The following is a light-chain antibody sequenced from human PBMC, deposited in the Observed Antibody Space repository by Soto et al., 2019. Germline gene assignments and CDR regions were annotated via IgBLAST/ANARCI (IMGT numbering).Light chain of an antibody. V-gene: IGKV1-5*03. CDR2: QAS. Sequence: DIQMTQSPSTLSASVGDRVTITCRASENINKWLAWYQQRPGTVPKLLIYQASNLESGVPARFSGSGSGTDFTLTISSLQPEDFATYYCQLYKISTRYSFGQGTKVEIK. J-gene: IGKJ2*03. CDR1: ENINKW. CDR3: QLYKISTRYS.